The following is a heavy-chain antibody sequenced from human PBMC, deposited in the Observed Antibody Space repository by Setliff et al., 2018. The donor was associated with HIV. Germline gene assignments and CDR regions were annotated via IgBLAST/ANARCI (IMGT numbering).Heavy chain of an antibody. CDR3: ASYFYDSSGYYYSNFFDP. CDR1: GGTITSHY. J-gene: IGHJ5*02. D-gene: IGHD3-22*01. V-gene: IGHV4-59*11. CDR2: IHHTGST. Sequence: SETLSLTCTVSGGTITSHYWSWIRQPPGKGLEWIGNIHHTGSTNHNPSLKSRVTISIDTAKNQFSLKLNSVTAAATAVYYCASYFYDSSGYYYSNFFDPWGQGTLVTVSS.